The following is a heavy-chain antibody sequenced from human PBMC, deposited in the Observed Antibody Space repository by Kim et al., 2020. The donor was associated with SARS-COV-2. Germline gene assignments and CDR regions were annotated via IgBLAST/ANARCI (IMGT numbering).Heavy chain of an antibody. CDR2: IDPSDSYT. V-gene: IGHV5-10-1*01. D-gene: IGHD6-6*01. CDR3: ASRTIEYSSSGRDY. CDR1: GYSFTSYW. J-gene: IGHJ4*02. Sequence: GESLKISCKGSGYSFTSYWISWVRQIPGKGLEWMGRIDPSDSYTNYSPSFQGHVTISADKSISTAYLQWSSLKASDTAMYYCASRTIEYSSSGRDYWGQGTLVTVSS.